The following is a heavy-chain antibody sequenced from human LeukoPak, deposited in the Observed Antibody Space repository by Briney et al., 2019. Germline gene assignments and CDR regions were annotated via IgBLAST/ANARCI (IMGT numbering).Heavy chain of an antibody. Sequence: PTGGSLRLSCAASGFTFSSYSMNWVRQAPGKGLEWVANIKQDGSEKYYVDSVTGRFTISRDNVKNSLYLQMNSLRVEDTAVYYCARELPTGTDYFDYWGQGILVTVSS. D-gene: IGHD3-10*01. CDR1: GFTFSSYS. V-gene: IGHV3-7*01. J-gene: IGHJ4*02. CDR2: IKQDGSEK. CDR3: ARELPTGTDYFDY.